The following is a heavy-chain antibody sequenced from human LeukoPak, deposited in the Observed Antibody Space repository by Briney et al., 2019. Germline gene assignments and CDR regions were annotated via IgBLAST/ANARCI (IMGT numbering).Heavy chain of an antibody. J-gene: IGHJ4*02. CDR1: GYTFTSYD. CDR2: FDPEDGET. CDR3: ATDRGGY. V-gene: IGHV1-24*01. Sequence: ASVKVSCKASGYTFTSYDINWVRQATGQGLEWMGGFDPEDGETIYAQKFQGRVTMTEDTSTDTAYMELSSLRSEDTAVYYCATDRGGYWGQGTLVTVSS.